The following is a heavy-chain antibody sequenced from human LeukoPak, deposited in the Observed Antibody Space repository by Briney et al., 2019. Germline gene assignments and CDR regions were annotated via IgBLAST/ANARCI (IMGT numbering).Heavy chain of an antibody. D-gene: IGHD3-10*01. CDR3: ARGQEKDDYGSDY. CDR1: GGTFSSYA. CDR2: IIPILGIA. J-gene: IGHJ4*02. Sequence: SVKVSCKASGGTFSSYAISWVRQAPGQGLEWMGRIIPILGIANYAQKFQGRVTITADKSTSTAYMELSSLRSEDTAVYYCARGQEKDDYGSDYWGQGTLVTVSS. V-gene: IGHV1-69*04.